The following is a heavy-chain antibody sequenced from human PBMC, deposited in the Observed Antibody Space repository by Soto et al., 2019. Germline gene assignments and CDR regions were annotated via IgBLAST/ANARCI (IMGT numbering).Heavy chain of an antibody. Sequence: SETLSLTCTVSGGSISGYYWSWIRQPPGKGLEWIGYIYYSGSTNYNPSLKSRVTISVDTSKSQFSLKLSSVTAADTAVYYCARRYGASFDYWGQGTLVTVSS. D-gene: IGHD4-17*01. J-gene: IGHJ4*02. CDR2: IYYSGST. CDR1: GGSISGYY. V-gene: IGHV4-59*01. CDR3: ARRYGASFDY.